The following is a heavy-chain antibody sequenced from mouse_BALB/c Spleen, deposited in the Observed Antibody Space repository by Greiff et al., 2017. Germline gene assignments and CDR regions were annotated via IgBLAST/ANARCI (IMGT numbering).Heavy chain of an antibody. Sequence: DVKLQESGRGLVKPSRSLSLTCTVTGFSITSDYAWKWRRQFTGNQLEWVCYRSYSGSTNYNPSLKGRISITRDTSKNQFFLQLNSVTTEDTATYYWAARVLYYFDDRGQGTTLTVSS. CDR3: AARVLYYFDD. J-gene: IGHJ2*01. CDR1: GFSITSDYA. V-gene: IGHV3-2*02. CDR2: RSYSGST.